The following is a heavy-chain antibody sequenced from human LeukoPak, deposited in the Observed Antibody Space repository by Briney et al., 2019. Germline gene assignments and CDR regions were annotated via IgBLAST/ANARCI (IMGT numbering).Heavy chain of an antibody. CDR1: GGSFSGYY. V-gene: IGHV4-34*01. D-gene: IGHD6-6*01. J-gene: IGHJ5*02. CDR3: ARASAYSSSSGVNL. CDR2: INHSGNT. Sequence: SETLSLTCAVYGGSFSGYYWNWIRQPPGKGLEWIGEINHSGNTNYNPSHKSRVTISVDTSNNRFSLRLSSVTAADTAIYYCARASAYSSSSGVNLWGQGTLVTVSS.